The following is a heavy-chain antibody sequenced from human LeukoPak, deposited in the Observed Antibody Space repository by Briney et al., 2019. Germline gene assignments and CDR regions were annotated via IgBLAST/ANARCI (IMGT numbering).Heavy chain of an antibody. V-gene: IGHV3-23*01. CDR1: GFTFSDYY. J-gene: IGHJ4*02. Sequence: GGSLRLSCAASGFTFSDYYMSWIRQAPGKGLEWVSAISDSGNTYHADSVKGRFTISRDSSKNTLFLQMNRLRPEDAAVYYCAKAPVTTCRGAYCYPFDYWGQGTLVTVSS. CDR2: ISDSGNT. D-gene: IGHD2-21*01. CDR3: AKAPVTTCRGAYCYPFDY.